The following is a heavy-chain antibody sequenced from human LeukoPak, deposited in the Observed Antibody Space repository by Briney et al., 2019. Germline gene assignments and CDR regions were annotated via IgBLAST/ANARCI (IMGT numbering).Heavy chain of an antibody. Sequence: SETLSLTCTVSGGSISSYYWSWIRQPPGKGLEWIGYIYYSGSTNYNPSLKSRVTISVDTSKNQFSLKLSSVTAADTAVYYCARVLAAAGTSGLIDYWGQGTLVTVSS. CDR3: ARVLAAAGTSGLIDY. V-gene: IGHV4-59*12. CDR2: IYYSGST. CDR1: GGSISSYY. D-gene: IGHD6-13*01. J-gene: IGHJ4*02.